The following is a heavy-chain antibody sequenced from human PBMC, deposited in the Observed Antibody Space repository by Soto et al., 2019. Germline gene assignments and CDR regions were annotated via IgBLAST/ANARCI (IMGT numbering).Heavy chain of an antibody. V-gene: IGHV3-23*01. J-gene: IGHJ4*02. D-gene: IGHD2-15*01. CDR1: GFTFSSYA. CDR3: ASVSYCSGGSCPQKKGFDY. Sequence: EVQLLESGGGLVQPGGSLRLSCAASGFTFSSYAMSWVRQAPGKGLEWVSAISGSGGSTYYADSVKGRFTISRDNSKNTPYLQMNSLRAEDTAVYYCASVSYCSGGSCPQKKGFDYWGQGTLVTVSS. CDR2: ISGSGGST.